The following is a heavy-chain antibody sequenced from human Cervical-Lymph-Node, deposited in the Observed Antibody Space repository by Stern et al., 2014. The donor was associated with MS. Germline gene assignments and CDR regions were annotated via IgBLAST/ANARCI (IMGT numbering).Heavy chain of an antibody. CDR1: GDTFTDYA. D-gene: IGHD1-1*01. Sequence: VQLVESGAEVKKPGSSVKVSCKASGDTFTDYAISWVPQAPGQGPEWMGGITPIFGSAAYAQKFQGRLTITADKSTSTAYMDLSSLTSEDTAVYYCAREVGSLAMDVWGQGTTVIVSS. CDR2: ITPIFGSA. J-gene: IGHJ6*01. CDR3: AREVGSLAMDV. V-gene: IGHV1-69*06.